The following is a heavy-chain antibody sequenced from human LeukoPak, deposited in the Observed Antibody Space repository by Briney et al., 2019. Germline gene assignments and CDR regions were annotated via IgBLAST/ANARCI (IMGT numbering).Heavy chain of an antibody. V-gene: IGHV1-3*01. J-gene: IGHJ4*02. CDR3: ARAFRVGITIDY. CDR2: INAGNGNT. CDR1: GYTFTSCA. D-gene: IGHD3-10*01. Sequence: ASVKVSCKASGYTFTSCAMHWVRQAPGQRLEWMGWINAGNGNTKYSQKFQGRVTITRDTSASTAYMELSSLRSEDTAVYYCARAFRVGITIDYWGQGTLVTVSS.